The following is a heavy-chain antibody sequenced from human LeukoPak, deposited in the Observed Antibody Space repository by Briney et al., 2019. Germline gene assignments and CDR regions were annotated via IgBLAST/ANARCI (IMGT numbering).Heavy chain of an antibody. J-gene: IGHJ4*02. V-gene: IGHV3-23*01. CDR3: AKDLGRDIVVVVAATPALYFDY. D-gene: IGHD2-15*01. CDR2: ISGSGGST. Sequence: GGSLRLSCAASGFTFSSYAMSWVRPAPGKGLEWVSAISGSGGSTYYADSVKGRFTISRDNSKNTLYLQMNSLRAEDTAVYYCAKDLGRDIVVVVAATPALYFDYWGQGTLVTVSS. CDR1: GFTFSSYA.